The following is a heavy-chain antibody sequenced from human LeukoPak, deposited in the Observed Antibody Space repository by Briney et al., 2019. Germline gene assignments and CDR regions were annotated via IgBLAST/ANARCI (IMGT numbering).Heavy chain of an antibody. D-gene: IGHD3-16*02. J-gene: IGHJ4*02. Sequence: GASVKVSCKASGGTFSSYAISWVRQAPGQGLEWMGGIIPIFGTANYAQKFQGRVTMTRDTSTSTVYMELSSLRSEDTAVYYCARVGELSGPKKGCLGYWGQGTLVTVSS. CDR3: ARVGELSGPKKGCLGY. CDR2: IIPIFGTA. V-gene: IGHV1-69*05. CDR1: GGTFSSYA.